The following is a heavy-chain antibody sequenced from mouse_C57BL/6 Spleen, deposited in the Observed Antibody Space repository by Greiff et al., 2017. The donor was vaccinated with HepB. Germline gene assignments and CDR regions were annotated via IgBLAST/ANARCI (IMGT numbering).Heavy chain of an antibody. CDR1: GYTFTNYW. D-gene: IGHD1-1*01. J-gene: IGHJ1*03. CDR3: ARRVVATDWYFDV. V-gene: IGHV1-63*01. CDR2: IYPGGGYT. Sequence: VQLQQSGAELVRPGTSVKMSCKASGYTFTNYWIGWAKQRPGHGLEWIGDIYPGGGYTNYNEKFKGKATLTADKSSSTAYMQVSSLTSEDSAIYYCARRVVATDWYFDVWGTGTTVTVSS.